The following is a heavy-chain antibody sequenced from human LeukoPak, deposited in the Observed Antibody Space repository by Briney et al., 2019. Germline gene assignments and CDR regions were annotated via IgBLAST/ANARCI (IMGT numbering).Heavy chain of an antibody. CDR3: ATVAIAARPTNDY. D-gene: IGHD6-6*01. Sequence: ASVKVSCKASGYTFTGYYMHWVRQAPGQGLEWMGWINPNSGGTNYAQKFQGRVTMTRDTSISTAYMELSRLRSDDTAVYYCATVAIAARPTNDYWGQGTLVTVSS. J-gene: IGHJ4*02. CDR2: INPNSGGT. CDR1: GYTFTGYY. V-gene: IGHV1-2*02.